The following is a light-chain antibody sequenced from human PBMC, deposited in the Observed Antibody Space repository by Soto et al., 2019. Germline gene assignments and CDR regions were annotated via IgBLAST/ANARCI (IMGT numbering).Light chain of an antibody. V-gene: IGKV1-39*01. CDR2: AAS. CDR1: QSSSNY. Sequence: DIQMTQSPSSLSASVGDRVTITCRASQSSSNYVNWYQQKPGKAPKLLIYAASSLQSGVPSRFSGSGSGTDFTLTISSLQPEDFATYYCQQSYSTPITFGQGTRLEIK. CDR3: QQSYSTPIT. J-gene: IGKJ5*01.